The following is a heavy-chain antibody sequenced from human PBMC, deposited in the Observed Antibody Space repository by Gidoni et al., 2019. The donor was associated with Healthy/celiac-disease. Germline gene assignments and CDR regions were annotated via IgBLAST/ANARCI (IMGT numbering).Heavy chain of an antibody. V-gene: IGHV1-18*04. CDR3: ARDSAGSGSYYNVAFDI. D-gene: IGHD3-10*01. CDR1: GYTFTSYG. Sequence: QVQLVQSGAEVKKPGASVKVSCKASGYTFTSYGISWVRQAPGQGLEWMGWISAYNGNTNYAQKLQGRVTMTTDTSTSTAYRELRSLRSDDTAVYYCARDSAGSGSYYNVAFDIWGQGTMVTVSS. CDR2: ISAYNGNT. J-gene: IGHJ3*02.